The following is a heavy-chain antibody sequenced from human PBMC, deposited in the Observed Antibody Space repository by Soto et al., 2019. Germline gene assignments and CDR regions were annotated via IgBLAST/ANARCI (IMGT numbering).Heavy chain of an antibody. CDR1: GFTFGDYN. CDR3: VKETYYYDVSSYYPLGS. J-gene: IGHJ5*02. Sequence: EVQLVQSGGVVVQPGGSLRLSCAASGFTFGDYNMHWVRQAPGKGLEWVSLISRDGTNTNYAESVKGRFTISRDNSKNSLYLQMNSLRTEDTALYYCVKETYYYDVSSYYPLGSWGQGTLVTVSS. CDR2: ISRDGTNT. D-gene: IGHD3-22*01. V-gene: IGHV3-43*01.